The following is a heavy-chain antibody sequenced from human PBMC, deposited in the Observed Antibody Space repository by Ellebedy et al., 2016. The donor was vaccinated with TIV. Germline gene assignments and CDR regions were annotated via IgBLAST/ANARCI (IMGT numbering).Heavy chain of an antibody. CDR3: ARGKQTWKSEDF. CDR2: TNTDGSRT. D-gene: IGHD1-1*01. CDR1: GFTFRNYW. J-gene: IGHJ4*02. V-gene: IGHV3-74*01. Sequence: GESLKISCAASGFTFRNYWMHWVRQLPGKGLMWVSHTNTDGSRTSYADSVKGRFTISRDNAKNTLFLQMNSLRAEDTAVYYCARGKQTWKSEDFWGQGTLVTVSS.